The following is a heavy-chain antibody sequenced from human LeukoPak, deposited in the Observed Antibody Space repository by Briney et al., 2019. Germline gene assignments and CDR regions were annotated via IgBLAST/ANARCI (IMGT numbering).Heavy chain of an antibody. CDR2: IYYGGTT. V-gene: IGHV4-59*08. CDR1: GASFSGTY. D-gene: IGHD5-24*01. Sequence: PSETLSLTCTVSGASFSGTYWSWVRQPPGKGLEWIAYIYYGGTTNYNPSLKSRATISLDTSKNQFFLELRSVTAADTAVYFCATLGRYDGYTHGCWGQGTLVPLSS. CDR3: ATLGRYDGYTHGC. J-gene: IGHJ4*02.